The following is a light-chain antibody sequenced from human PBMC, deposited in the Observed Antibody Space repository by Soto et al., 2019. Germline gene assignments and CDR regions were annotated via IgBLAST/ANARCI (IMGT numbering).Light chain of an antibody. CDR2: AAS. CDR1: QGLSSY. V-gene: IGKV1D-16*01. J-gene: IGKJ1*01. Sequence: DIQMTQSPSSVSSSVGDRVTITCRASQGLSSYLAWYQQKPGKAPKLLIYAASNLQSGVPSRFSGSGSGTEFTLTISSLQPDDFATYYCQQYNSYWTFGQGTKVDI. CDR3: QQYNSYWT.